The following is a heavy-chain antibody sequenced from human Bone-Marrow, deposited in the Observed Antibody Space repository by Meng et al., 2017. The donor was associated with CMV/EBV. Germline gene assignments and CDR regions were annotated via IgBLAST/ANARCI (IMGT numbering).Heavy chain of an antibody. CDR3: AKVLRARTPNFYYGMDV. J-gene: IGHJ6*02. D-gene: IGHD4-23*01. CDR2: ISGSGSRT. Sequence: GGSPRLSCEASGFTFSSYAMNWVRQAPGKGLEWVSTISGSGSRTYIADSVKGRLTISRDNSKNTLYLEMNSLRAEDTAVYYCAKVLRARTPNFYYGMDVWGQGTTVTVSS. V-gene: IGHV3-23*01. CDR1: GFTFSSYA.